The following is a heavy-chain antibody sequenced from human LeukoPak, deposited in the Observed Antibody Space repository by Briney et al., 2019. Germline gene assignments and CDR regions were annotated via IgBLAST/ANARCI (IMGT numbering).Heavy chain of an antibody. CDR3: AKDGQWELLLRHSKAWYYFDY. Sequence: PGGSLRLSCAASGFTFSSYAMSWVRQAPGKGLEWVSAISGSGGSTYYADSVKGRFTISRDNSKNTLYLQMNSLRAEDTAVYYCAKDGQWELLLRHSKAWYYFDYWGQGTLVTVSS. CDR1: GFTFSSYA. J-gene: IGHJ4*02. V-gene: IGHV3-23*01. CDR2: ISGSGGST. D-gene: IGHD1-26*01.